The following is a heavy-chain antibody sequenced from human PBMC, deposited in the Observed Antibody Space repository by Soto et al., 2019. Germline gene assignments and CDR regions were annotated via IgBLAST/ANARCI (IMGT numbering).Heavy chain of an antibody. V-gene: IGHV1-46*01. CDR1: GYTFTTYY. J-gene: IGHJ4*02. Sequence: ASVKVSCKASGYTFTTYYIHWVRQAPGQGLEWMGIINPSMGSTTYAQRFQGRVTMTRDTSTSTVYLELSSLRSEDTALYYCARSYVQSRPIDYWGQGTLVTVS. CDR3: ARSYVQSRPIDY. D-gene: IGHD3-10*02. CDR2: INPSMGST.